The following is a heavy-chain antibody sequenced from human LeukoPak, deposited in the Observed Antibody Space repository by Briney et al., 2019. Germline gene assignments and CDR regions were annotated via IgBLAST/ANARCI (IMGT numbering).Heavy chain of an antibody. CDR3: ARDWLGADY. J-gene: IGHJ4*02. CDR2: INPSGGST. D-gene: IGHD5-12*01. CDR1: GYIFTNYY. Sequence: GASVKVSCKASGYIFTNYYLYWVRQAPGQGLEWMGIINPSGGSTSYAQKFQGRVTMTRDMSTSTVYMELSSLRSEDTAVYYCARDWLGADYWGQGTLVTVSS. V-gene: IGHV1-46*01.